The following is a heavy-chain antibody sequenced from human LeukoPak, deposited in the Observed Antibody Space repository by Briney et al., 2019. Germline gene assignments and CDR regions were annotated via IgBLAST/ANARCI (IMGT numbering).Heavy chain of an antibody. D-gene: IGHD4-17*01. CDR3: AREYYGDYGHPLGYMDV. CDR1: GYTFTSYA. Sequence: ASVKVSCKASGYTFTSYAMNWVRQAPGQGLEWMGWINTNTGNPTYAQGFTGRFVFSLDTSVSTAYLQISSLKAEDTAVYYCAREYYGDYGHPLGYMDVWGKGTTVTVSS. V-gene: IGHV7-4-1*02. J-gene: IGHJ6*03. CDR2: INTNTGNP.